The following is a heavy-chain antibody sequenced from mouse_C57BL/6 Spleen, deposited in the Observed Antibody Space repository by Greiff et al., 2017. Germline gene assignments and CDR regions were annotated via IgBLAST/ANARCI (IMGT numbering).Heavy chain of an antibody. CDR1: GYTFTSYW. V-gene: IGHV1-53*01. CDR2: IDPSNGGT. Sequence: QVQLQQPGTELVKPGASVKLSCKASGYTFTSYWMHWVKQRPGQGLEWIGYIDPSNGGTKYNEKFKSKATLTGDKSSSTAYMQLSSLTSEDSAVYYCARSLCCGSYWYFEVWGTGTTVTAS. CDR3: ARSLCCGSYWYFEV. J-gene: IGHJ1*03. D-gene: IGHD3-3*01.